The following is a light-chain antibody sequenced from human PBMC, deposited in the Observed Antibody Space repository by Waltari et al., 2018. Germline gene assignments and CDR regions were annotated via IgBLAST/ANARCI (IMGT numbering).Light chain of an antibody. V-gene: IGKV1-39*01. Sequence: DIQMTQSPSSLSASVGDRVTITCRASQTISSYLNWYQQGPGKAPKLLFYAAARLQGGVPSRFSGRKSCTDFTLTISRLQPEDFATYYCQQSYNTPRTFGQGTRVEIK. CDR1: QTISSY. CDR3: QQSYNTPRT. J-gene: IGKJ1*01. CDR2: AAA.